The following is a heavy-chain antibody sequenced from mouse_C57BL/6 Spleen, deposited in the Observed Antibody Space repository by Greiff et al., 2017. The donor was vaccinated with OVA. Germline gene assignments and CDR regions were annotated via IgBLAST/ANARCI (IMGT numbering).Heavy chain of an antibody. J-gene: IGHJ4*01. CDR1: GYTFTSYW. V-gene: IGHV1-69*01. Sequence: QVQLQQPGAELVMPGASVKLSCKASGYTFTSYWMHWVKQRPGQGLEWIGELDPSDSYTNYNQKFKGKSTLTVDKSSSTAYMQLSSLTSEDSAVYYCARECTTAAMDYWGQGTSVTVSS. CDR2: LDPSDSYT. CDR3: ARECTTAAMDY. D-gene: IGHD1-2*01.